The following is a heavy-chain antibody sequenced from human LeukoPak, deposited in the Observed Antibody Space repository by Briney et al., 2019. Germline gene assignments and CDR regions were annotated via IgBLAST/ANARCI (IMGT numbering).Heavy chain of an antibody. CDR2: ISKEGDNA. Sequence: PGGSLRLSCAASRFTFSDYSMHWVRQVPGKGLVWLSRISKEGDNAVYADSAKGRFTMSRDNAKKTVYLQLTTLRPEDTAVYYCARGGYSGSYYRYSWGQGTLVTVSS. CDR1: RFTFSDYS. V-gene: IGHV3-74*01. D-gene: IGHD3-22*01. J-gene: IGHJ4*02. CDR3: ARGGYSGSYYRYS.